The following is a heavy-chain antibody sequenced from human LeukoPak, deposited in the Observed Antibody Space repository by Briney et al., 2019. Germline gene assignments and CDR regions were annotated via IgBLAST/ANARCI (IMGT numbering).Heavy chain of an antibody. CDR3: ARRSYDSSGYHFDY. Sequence: SETLSLTCVVSGDSISSGGYSWSWIRQPPGKGLEWIGYIYYSGSSYYNPSLKSRVTISVDTSKNQFSLKLSSVTAADTAVYYCARRSYDSSGYHFDYWGQGTLVTVSS. J-gene: IGHJ4*02. D-gene: IGHD3-22*01. CDR1: GDSISSGGYS. V-gene: IGHV4-30-2*03. CDR2: IYYSGSS.